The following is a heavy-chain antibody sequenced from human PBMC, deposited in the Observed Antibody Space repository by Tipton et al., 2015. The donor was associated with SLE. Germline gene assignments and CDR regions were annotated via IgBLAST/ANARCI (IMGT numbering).Heavy chain of an antibody. D-gene: IGHD1-26*01. J-gene: IGHJ4*02. CDR3: AREAYSGSSFDY. V-gene: IGHV3-7*01. CDR2: IKQDGSEK. Sequence: SLRLSCAASGFTFSSYWMSWVRQAPGKGLEWVANIKQDGSEKHYVYSVKGRFTISRDNAKTSLYLQMNRLRAEDTAVYYCAREAYSGSSFDYWGQGTLVTVSS. CDR1: GFTFSSYW.